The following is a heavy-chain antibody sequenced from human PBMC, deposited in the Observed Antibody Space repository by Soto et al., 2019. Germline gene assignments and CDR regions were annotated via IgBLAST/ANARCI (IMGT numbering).Heavy chain of an antibody. CDR2: ISYDGSNQ. CDR3: ARRTGTAPRCDY. V-gene: IGHV3-30-3*01. D-gene: IGHD1-7*01. Sequence: QVQLVESGGGVVQPGRSLRLSCSASGFTFSDFEMYWVRQAPGKGLDWVTFISYDGSNQYYAGSVKGRFPVSRDNSKNTLFLLMNTLRPEGTAVYFGARRTGTAPRCDYWGQGTLVTVSS. J-gene: IGHJ4*02. CDR1: GFTFSDFE.